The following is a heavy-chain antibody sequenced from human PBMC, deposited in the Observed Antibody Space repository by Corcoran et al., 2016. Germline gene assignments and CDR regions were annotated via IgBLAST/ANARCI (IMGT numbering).Heavy chain of an antibody. D-gene: IGHD3-3*01. Sequence: EVQLVESGGGLVQPGGSLRLSCAASGFTFSSYSMNWVRQAPGKGLEWVSYISSSSSTIYYADSVKGRFTISRDNARNSLYLQMNSLRAEDTAVCYCARDRNEFCSIIWYGMDVWGQGTTVTGSS. CDR3: ARDRNEFCSIIWYGMDV. V-gene: IGHV3-48*04. CDR1: GFTFSSYS. CDR2: ISSSSSTI. J-gene: IGHJ6*02.